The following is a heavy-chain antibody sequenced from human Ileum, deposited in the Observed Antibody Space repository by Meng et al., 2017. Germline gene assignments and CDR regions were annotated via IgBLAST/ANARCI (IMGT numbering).Heavy chain of an antibody. CDR3: VTAWQN. V-gene: IGHV3-15*01. J-gene: IGHJ4*02. D-gene: IGHD1-20*01. CDR1: GFTFSNTW. CDR2: IKSKTAGETT. Sequence: GGSLRLSCVGSGFTFSNTWPSWVRQAPGKGLEGVGRIKSKTAGETTDYAAPVKSRFTISRDDSKNTVYLQINSLKSEDTAVYYCVTAWQNWGQGTLVTVSS.